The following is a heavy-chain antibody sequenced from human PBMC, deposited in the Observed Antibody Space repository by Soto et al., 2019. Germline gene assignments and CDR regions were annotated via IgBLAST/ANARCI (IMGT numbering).Heavy chain of an antibody. CDR1: GYTFTGYY. J-gene: IGHJ3*02. CDR3: ASKRTGTTAFDI. D-gene: IGHD1-1*01. Sequence: ASVKVSCKASGYTFTGYYMHWVRQAPGQGLEWMGWINPNSGGTNYSQKFQGRVTMTRDTSISTAYMELSRLRSDDTAVYYCASKRTGTTAFDIWGQGTMVTVSS. V-gene: IGHV1-2*02. CDR2: INPNSGGT.